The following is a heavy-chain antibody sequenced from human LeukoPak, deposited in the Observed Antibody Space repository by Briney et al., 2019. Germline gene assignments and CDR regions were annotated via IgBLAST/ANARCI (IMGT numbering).Heavy chain of an antibody. V-gene: IGHV3-33*01. CDR1: GFTFSTYA. CDR3: ARDRLTTVTTFHFDY. J-gene: IGHJ4*02. D-gene: IGHD4-17*01. CDR2: IWSDSTNK. Sequence: GGSLRFSCAASGFTFSTYAMHWVRQAPGKGLEWVAVIWSDSTNKYYADSVRGRFTISRDNSKSTLYLQMSSLRAEDTAMYYCARDRLTTVTTFHFDYWGQGTLVTVSS.